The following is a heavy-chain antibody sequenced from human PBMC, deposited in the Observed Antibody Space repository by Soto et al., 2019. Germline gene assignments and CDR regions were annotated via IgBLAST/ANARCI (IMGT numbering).Heavy chain of an antibody. D-gene: IGHD3-22*01. CDR1: GFTFSDYY. V-gene: IGHV3-11*01. CDR3: ARDLGYYDSSGYFDY. CDR2: ISSSDSII. Sequence: PGGSLRLSCAASGFTFSDYYMSWIRRAPGKVLEWVSYISSSDSIIYYSDSVKGRFIISRDNAKNSLYLQMNSLRAADTAVYYCARDLGYYDSSGYFDYWGQGXLVTV. J-gene: IGHJ4*02.